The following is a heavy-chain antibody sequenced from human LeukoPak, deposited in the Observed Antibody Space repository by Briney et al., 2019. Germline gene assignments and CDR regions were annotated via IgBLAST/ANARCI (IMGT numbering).Heavy chain of an antibody. Sequence: SGPTLVNPTQTLPLTCTFAGLSPSTSGILVSWIRQPPGKSLEWLARIDWDDDKFYSTYLKTRLTISKDTSKNQVVLTLTNIDPVDTATYYCARMPDIGSSYWYFDLWGRGTLVTVSS. V-gene: IGHV2-70*04. J-gene: IGHJ2*01. CDR2: IDWDDDK. CDR3: ARMPDIGSSYWYFDL. CDR1: GLSPSTSGIL. D-gene: IGHD5-12*01.